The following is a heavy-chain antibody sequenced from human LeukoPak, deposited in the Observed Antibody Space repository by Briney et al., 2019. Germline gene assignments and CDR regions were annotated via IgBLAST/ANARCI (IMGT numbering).Heavy chain of an antibody. CDR1: GFTFSSHE. V-gene: IGHV3-48*03. D-gene: IGHD3-16*01. Sequence: GGSLRLSCAASGFTFSSHEMNWVRQAPGKGLEWVSYISNSGSIIYYADSVKGRFTISRDNAKNSLYLQMNSLRAEDTAVYYCARDPQGAAFDIWGQGTMVTVSS. CDR2: ISNSGSII. J-gene: IGHJ3*02. CDR3: ARDPQGAAFDI.